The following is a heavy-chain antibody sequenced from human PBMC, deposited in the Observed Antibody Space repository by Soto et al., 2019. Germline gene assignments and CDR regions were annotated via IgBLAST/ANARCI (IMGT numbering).Heavy chain of an antibody. V-gene: IGHV1-18*01. CDR1: GYTFTRYG. D-gene: IGHD3-16*01. CDR2: ISAYNGNT. Sequence: QVQRVQSGAEVKKPGASVKVSCKDSGYTFTRYGISGVRQAPGPGREWMGWISAYNGNTNYAQKLQGRVTMTTDTSTSTAYMELRSLRSDDTAVYYCARDSGYAWGSRPLYYYYGMDVWGHGTTVTVSS. CDR3: ARDSGYAWGSRPLYYYYGMDV. J-gene: IGHJ6*02.